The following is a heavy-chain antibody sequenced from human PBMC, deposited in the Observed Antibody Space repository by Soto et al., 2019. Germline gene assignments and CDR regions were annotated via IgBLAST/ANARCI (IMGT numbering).Heavy chain of an antibody. CDR3: ARAALVGTSYGLHYFDS. Sequence: QVQLVESGGGVVQPGRSLRLSCAASGFTFSYYAMQWVRQAPGKGLEWVAVISYDGSNKYYADSVKGRFTISRDNSKNTLYLQMNNLSAEDTAVYYCARAALVGTSYGLHYFDSWGQGTLVTVSS. J-gene: IGHJ4*02. CDR1: GFTFSYYA. V-gene: IGHV3-30-3*01. CDR2: ISYDGSNK. D-gene: IGHD5-18*01.